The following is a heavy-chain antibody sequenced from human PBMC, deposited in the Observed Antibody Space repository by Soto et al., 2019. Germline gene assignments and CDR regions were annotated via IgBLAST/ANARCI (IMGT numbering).Heavy chain of an antibody. CDR2: ISWDSYSI. Sequence: EVQLVESGGGLVQPGRSLRLSCVGSGFTFYVYGMHWVRQAPGKGLEWVSGISWDSYSIGYADSVKGRFTISRDNAKNSLYLQMISMKSEDTGLYYCAKSRGGIDYWGPGTLVTVSS. J-gene: IGHJ4*02. CDR3: AKSRGGIDY. V-gene: IGHV3-9*01. D-gene: IGHD3-16*01. CDR1: GFTFYVYG.